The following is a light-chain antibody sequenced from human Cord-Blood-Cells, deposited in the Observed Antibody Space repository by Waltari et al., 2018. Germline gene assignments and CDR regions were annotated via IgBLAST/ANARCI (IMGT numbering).Light chain of an antibody. V-gene: IGLV2-11*01. CDR2: DVS. CDR1: SRDVGGYNY. Sequence: QSALTQPRSVSGSPGQSVTIPCTGTSRDVGGYNYVSWYQQHPGKDPKLMIYDVSNRPSGVPDRFSVFKSGNTAALTISGLQAEDEADYYCCSYAGSSDGVFGGGTKLTVL. J-gene: IGLJ2*01. CDR3: CSYAGSSDGV.